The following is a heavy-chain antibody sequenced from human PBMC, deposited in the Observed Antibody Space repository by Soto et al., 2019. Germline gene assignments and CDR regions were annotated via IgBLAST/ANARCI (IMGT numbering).Heavy chain of an antibody. J-gene: IGHJ5*02. V-gene: IGHV1-69*01. CDR3: ARAAIHGSSWYFWVDP. CDR1: GGTFSRHA. D-gene: IGHD6-13*01. Sequence: QVQLVQSGSEVKMPGSSVKVSCKTSGGTFSRHAINWVRQAPGQGLEWMGGIIPLFGTTNYAQKFKGRVTISADESTSTAYMELSSITSEDAAVYYCARAAIHGSSWYFWVDPWGQGTLVTVSS. CDR2: IIPLFGTT.